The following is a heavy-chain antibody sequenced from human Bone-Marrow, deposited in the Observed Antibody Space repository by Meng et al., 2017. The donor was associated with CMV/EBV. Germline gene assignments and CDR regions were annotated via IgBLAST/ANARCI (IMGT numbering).Heavy chain of an antibody. CDR3: ARDQGPRKNENDSSQSPWV. D-gene: IGHD3-22*01. Sequence: GESLKISCAASGFTFSGYWMSWVRQAPGKGLEWVANIKQDGSEKYYVDSLKGRFTISRDNAKNSLYLQMNSLRAEDTAVYYCARDQGPRKNENDSSQSPWVWGQGTLVTVSS. V-gene: IGHV3-7*01. CDR2: IKQDGSEK. J-gene: IGHJ4*02. CDR1: GFTFSGYW.